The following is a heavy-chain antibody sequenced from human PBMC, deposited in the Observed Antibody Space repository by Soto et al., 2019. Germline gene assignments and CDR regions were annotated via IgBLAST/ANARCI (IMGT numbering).Heavy chain of an antibody. J-gene: IGHJ4*02. CDR1: GFTFSSYW. Sequence: LRLSCAASGFTFSSYWMSWVRQAPGKGLEWVANIKQDGSEKYYVDSVKGRFTISRDNAKNSLYLQMNSLRAEDTAVYYCAREGWNDVDYFDYWGQGTLVTVSS. V-gene: IGHV3-7*01. CDR2: IKQDGSEK. CDR3: AREGWNDVDYFDY. D-gene: IGHD1-1*01.